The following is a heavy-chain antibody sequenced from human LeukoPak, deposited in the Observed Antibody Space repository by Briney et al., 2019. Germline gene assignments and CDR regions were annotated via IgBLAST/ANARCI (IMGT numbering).Heavy chain of an antibody. D-gene: IGHD3-10*01. CDR1: GGSISSYY. V-gene: IGHV4-59*01. CDR2: IYYSGST. J-gene: IGHJ4*02. CDR3: ARDTRGIFDY. Sequence: PSETLSLTCTVPGGSISSYYWSWIRQPPGKGLEWIGYIYYSGSTNYNPSLKSRVTISVDTSKNQFSLKLSSVTAADTAVYYCARDTRGIFDYWGQGTLVTVSS.